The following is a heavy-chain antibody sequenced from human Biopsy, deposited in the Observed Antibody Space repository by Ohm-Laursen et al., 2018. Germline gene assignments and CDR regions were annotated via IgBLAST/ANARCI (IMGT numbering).Heavy chain of an antibody. V-gene: IGHV4-61*05. CDR1: GDSISSSTYY. CDR3: AKNSGYSHDY. CDR2: IYYTGKT. Sequence: SDTLSLTCSVSGDSISSSTYYWGWIRQAPGKGLEWIGFIYYTGKTKSNPSLKSRLTMSVDTSKNQFSLNLTTVTTADTAVYYCAKNSGYSHDYWGPGILVTVPS. D-gene: IGHD3-22*01. J-gene: IGHJ4*01.